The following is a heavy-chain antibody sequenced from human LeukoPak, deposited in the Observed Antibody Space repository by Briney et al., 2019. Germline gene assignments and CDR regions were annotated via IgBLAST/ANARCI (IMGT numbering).Heavy chain of an antibody. Sequence: SETLSLTCTVSGGSISSSCYYWGWIRQPAGKGLEWIGRIYTSGSTNYNPSLKSRVTMSVDTSKNQFSLKLSSVTAADTAVYYCARDPPSDEAFDIWGPGTMVTISS. J-gene: IGHJ3*02. CDR1: GGSISSSCYY. CDR2: IYTSGST. CDR3: ARDPPSDEAFDI. V-gene: IGHV4-61*02.